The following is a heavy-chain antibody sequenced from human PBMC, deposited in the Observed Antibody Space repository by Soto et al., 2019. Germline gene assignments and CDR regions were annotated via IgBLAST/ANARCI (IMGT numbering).Heavy chain of an antibody. D-gene: IGHD2-2*01. V-gene: IGHV4-31*03. CDR1: GGSISSGGYY. Sequence: SETLSLTCTFSGGSISSGGYYWSWIRQHPGKGLEWIGYIYYSGSTYYNPSLKSRVTISVDTSKNQFSLKLSSMTAADTAVYYCARDYPDCSSTSCSSYYYGMDVWGQGTTVTVSS. CDR2: IYYSGST. J-gene: IGHJ6*02. CDR3: ARDYPDCSSTSCSSYYYGMDV.